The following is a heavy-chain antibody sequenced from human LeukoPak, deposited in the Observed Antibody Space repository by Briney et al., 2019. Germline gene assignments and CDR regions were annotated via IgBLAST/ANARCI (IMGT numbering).Heavy chain of an antibody. CDR2: MNPNSGNT. J-gene: IGHJ4*02. Sequence: ASVKVSCKASGYTFTSYDINWVQPATGQGLEWMGWMNPNSGNTGYAQKFQGRVTMTRNTSISTAYMELSSLRSEDTAVYYCARDKWSSSSYGDYWGQGTLVTVSS. CDR3: ARDKWSSSSYGDY. D-gene: IGHD6-13*01. CDR1: GYTFTSYD. V-gene: IGHV1-8*01.